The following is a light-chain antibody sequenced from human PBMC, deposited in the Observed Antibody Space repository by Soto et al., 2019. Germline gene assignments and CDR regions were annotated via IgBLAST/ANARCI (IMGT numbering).Light chain of an antibody. V-gene: IGKV3-11*01. CDR2: DSS. CDR3: QQRSNWPLT. CDR1: QTVFSR. Sequence: EIVLTQSPATLSSSPGERATLSCRASQTVFSRLAWYQHKPGQAPRLLIYDSSNRATGIPARFSGSGSGTDFTLTIDSLEPEDFVVYYCQQRSNWPLTFGQGTKVEIK. J-gene: IGKJ1*01.